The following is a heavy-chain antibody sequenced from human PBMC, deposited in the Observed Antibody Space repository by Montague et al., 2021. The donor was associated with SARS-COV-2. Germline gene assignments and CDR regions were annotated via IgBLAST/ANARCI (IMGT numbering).Heavy chain of an antibody. CDR2: IYYSGST. J-gene: IGHJ3*02. CDR3: ARRGQGTMVRGVIISAFDI. Sequence: SETLSLTCTVSGGSISSYYWSWIRQPPGKGLEWIGYIYYSGSTDYNPSLKSRVTISVDTSKNQFSLKLSSVTAADTAVYYCARRGQGTMVRGVIISAFDICGQGTMVTVSS. CDR1: GGSISSYY. D-gene: IGHD3-10*01. V-gene: IGHV4-59*08.